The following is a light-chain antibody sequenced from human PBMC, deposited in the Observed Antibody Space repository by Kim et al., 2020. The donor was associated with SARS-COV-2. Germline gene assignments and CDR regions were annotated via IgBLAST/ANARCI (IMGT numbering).Light chain of an antibody. Sequence: QSVLTQPPSASRTPGQGVTISCSGNSSNIGSNYAYWYQQLPGTAPKLLIYNNNQRPSGVPDPFSGSKSGTSASLAISGLRSEDEADYYCAAWDDSLRGPEFGGGTQLTVL. CDR2: NNN. J-gene: IGLJ3*02. CDR3: AAWDDSLRGPE. V-gene: IGLV1-47*02. CDR1: SSNIGSNY.